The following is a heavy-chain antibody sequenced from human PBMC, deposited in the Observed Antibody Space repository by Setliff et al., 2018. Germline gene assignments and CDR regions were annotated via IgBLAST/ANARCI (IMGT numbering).Heavy chain of an antibody. CDR1: GGSISSGNYY. Sequence: SETLSLTCRVSGGSISSGNYYWGLIRQPPGKGLEWVATIYYSGSTYSNPSLKSRLIISVDAPDNQFSVKLSSATAADTAVYYCARQPYSTTYYYYYYYMDVWGKGTTVTVSS. CDR3: ARQPYSTTYYYYYYYMDV. J-gene: IGHJ6*03. CDR2: IYYSGST. D-gene: IGHD6-13*01. V-gene: IGHV4-39*01.